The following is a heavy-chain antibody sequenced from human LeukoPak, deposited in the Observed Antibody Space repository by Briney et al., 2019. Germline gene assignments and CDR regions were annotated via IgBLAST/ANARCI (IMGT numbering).Heavy chain of an antibody. CDR3: VRPSINYGDSSPFDY. J-gene: IGHJ4*02. CDR1: GFTFSSYS. CDR2: ISSSSSTI. V-gene: IGHV3-48*04. D-gene: IGHD4-17*01. Sequence: PGGSLRLSCAASGFTFSSYSMNWVRQAPGKGLEWVSYISSSSSTIYYADSVKGRFTISRDNAKNSLYLQMNSLRAEDTAVYYCVRPSINYGDSSPFDYWGQGTLVTVSS.